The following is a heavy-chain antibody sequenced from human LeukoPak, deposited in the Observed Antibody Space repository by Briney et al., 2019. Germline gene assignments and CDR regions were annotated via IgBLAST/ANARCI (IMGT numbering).Heavy chain of an antibody. D-gene: IGHD4-17*01. Sequence: SETLSLTCTVSGGSISSGGYYWSWIRQRPGKGLEWIGYIYYSGSTYYNPSLKSRVTISVDTSKNQFSLKLSSVTAADTAVYYCVRWTTFDAFDIWGQGTMVTVSS. CDR1: GGSISSGGYY. J-gene: IGHJ3*02. CDR3: VRWTTFDAFDI. V-gene: IGHV4-31*03. CDR2: IYYSGST.